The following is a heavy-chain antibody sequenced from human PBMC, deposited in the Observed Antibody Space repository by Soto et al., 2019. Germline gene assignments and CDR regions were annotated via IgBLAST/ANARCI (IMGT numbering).Heavy chain of an antibody. CDR1: GGSISSSSYY. V-gene: IGHV4-39*01. D-gene: IGHD6-19*01. CDR3: ARHRWIAVAGTELLDY. CDR2: IYYSGST. J-gene: IGHJ4*02. Sequence: QLQLQESGPGLVKPSETLSLTCTVSGGSISSSSYYWGWIRQPPGKGLGWIGSIYYSGSTYYNPSLKSRVTISVDTSKNQFSLKLSSVTAADTAVYYCARHRWIAVAGTELLDYWGQGTLVTVSS.